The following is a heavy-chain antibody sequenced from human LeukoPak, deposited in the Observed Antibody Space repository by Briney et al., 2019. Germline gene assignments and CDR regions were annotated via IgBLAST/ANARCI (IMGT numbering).Heavy chain of an antibody. CDR1: GFTVSNYG. CDR2: LRFDGSNK. J-gene: IGHJ4*02. D-gene: IGHD3-3*02. V-gene: IGHV3-30*02. Sequence: GGSLRLSCAASGFTVSNYGMHWVRQAPGKGLEWVAFLRFDGSNKYYADSVKGRFTISRDNSKNTLYLQMNSLRAEDTAVYYCAKDPHFWSGYSPGYWGQGTLVTVSS. CDR3: AKDPHFWSGYSPGY.